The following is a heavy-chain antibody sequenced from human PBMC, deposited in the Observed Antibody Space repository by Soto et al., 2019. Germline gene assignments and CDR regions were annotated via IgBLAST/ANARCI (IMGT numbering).Heavy chain of an antibody. CDR3: ASSLLDTVIFEY. D-gene: IGHD4-17*01. J-gene: IGHJ4*02. Sequence: TSVKASFEASGAAITIDYMHGVRQSPGQGLEWMGIINPSGGSTSYAQKFQGRFTISRDNAKNSLYLQMNSLRAEDTAVYYCASSLLDTVIFEYWVQGTLVTVSS. V-gene: IGHV1-46*01. CDR1: GAAITIDY. CDR2: INPSGGST.